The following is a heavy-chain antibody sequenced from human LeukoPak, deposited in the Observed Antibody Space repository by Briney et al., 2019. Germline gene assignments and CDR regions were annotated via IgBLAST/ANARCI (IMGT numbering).Heavy chain of an antibody. CDR3: AREWTSRSGAAAGFP. CDR2: ISVYNGHT. V-gene: IGHV1-18*01. Sequence: ASVKVSCKASGYTFTSYDISRVRQAPGQGLEWMGWISVYNGHTNYAQKLQGRVTMTTDTSTSTAYMELRSLRSDDTAVYYCAREWTSRSGAAAGFPWGQGTLVTVSS. CDR1: GYTFTSYD. D-gene: IGHD6-13*01. J-gene: IGHJ5*02.